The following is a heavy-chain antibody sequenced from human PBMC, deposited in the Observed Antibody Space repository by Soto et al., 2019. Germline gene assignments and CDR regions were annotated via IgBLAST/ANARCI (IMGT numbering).Heavy chain of an antibody. CDR3: AKGRRQWLVTSDFNY. Sequence: VQLVESGGGVVQPGRSLRLSCAASGFTFSDYAMHWVRQAPGKGLEWVAVVSHDGRNTHYADSVKGRFPISRDSAKNTVSLETTSLRAEDTAVYYCAKGRRQWLVTSDFNYWGQGAVVTVSS. V-gene: IGHV3-30*18. CDR2: VSHDGRNT. CDR1: GFTFSDYA. D-gene: IGHD6-19*01. J-gene: IGHJ4*02.